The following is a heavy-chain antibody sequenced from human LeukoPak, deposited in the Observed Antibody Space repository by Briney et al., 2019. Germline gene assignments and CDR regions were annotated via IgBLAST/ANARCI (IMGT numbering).Heavy chain of an antibody. CDR1: GFTFSNAW. CDR2: IKSKTDGGTT. J-gene: IGHJ4*02. V-gene: IGHV3-15*01. D-gene: IGHD3-10*01. Sequence: GGSLRLSCAASGFTFSNAWMSWVRQAPGKGLEWVGRIKSKTDGGTTDYAAPVKGRFTISRDDSKNTLYLQMNSLKTEDTAVYYCTTSKTYYYGSGSLNYWGQGTLVTVSS. CDR3: TTSKTYYYGSGSLNY.